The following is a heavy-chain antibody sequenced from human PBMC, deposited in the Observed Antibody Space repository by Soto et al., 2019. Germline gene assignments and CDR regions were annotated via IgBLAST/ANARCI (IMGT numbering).Heavy chain of an antibody. V-gene: IGHV3-74*01. CDR2: ISPDGSNR. Sequence: GGSLRLSCAASGFTFSTYWMNWVRQTPGKGLMWVSRISPDGSNRGYADSVEGRFTVSRDNAKNTLYLQMHSLRAEDTAMYYCDSRRHLLPVSPTEFDNWGEGTLVTVSS. D-gene: IGHD4-4*01. J-gene: IGHJ4*02. CDR3: DSRRHLLPVSPTEFDN. CDR1: GFTFSTYW.